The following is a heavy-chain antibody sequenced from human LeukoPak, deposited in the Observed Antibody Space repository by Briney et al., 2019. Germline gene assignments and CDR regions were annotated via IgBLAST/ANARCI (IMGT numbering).Heavy chain of an antibody. V-gene: IGHV3-21*01. CDR2: ISSSSSYI. CDR3: ARYVRDYGDYDPFFDY. J-gene: IGHJ4*02. CDR1: GFTFSSYS. D-gene: IGHD4-17*01. Sequence: GGSLRLSCAASGFTFSSYSMNWVRQAPGKGLEWVSSISSSSSYIYYADSVKGRFTIPRDNAKNSLYLQMNSLRAEDTAVYYCARYVRDYGDYDPFFDYWGQGTLVTVSS.